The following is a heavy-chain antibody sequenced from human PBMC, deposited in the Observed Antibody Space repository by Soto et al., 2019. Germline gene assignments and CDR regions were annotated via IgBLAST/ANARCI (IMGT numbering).Heavy chain of an antibody. V-gene: IGHV4-30-4*08. Sequence: SETPLVTNTVSGGSISSGDYYWSWIRKPPAKGLDXIGYXXXSXSXSXNXXXXSRVTISVDTSKNQFSLKRSSVTAADTAVYYCARSQRWARDAFDIWGQGIMVTVSS. J-gene: IGHJ3*02. D-gene: IGHD6-25*01. CDR3: ARSQRWARDAFDI. CDR1: GGSISSGDYY. CDR2: XXXSXSX.